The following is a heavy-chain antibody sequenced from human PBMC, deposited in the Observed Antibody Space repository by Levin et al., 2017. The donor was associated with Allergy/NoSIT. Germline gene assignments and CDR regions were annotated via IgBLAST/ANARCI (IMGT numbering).Heavy chain of an antibody. Sequence: GGSLRLSCAASGFTFSSYAMSWVRQAPGKGLEWVSAISGSGGTTCYADSVKGRFTIARDNSKNTLHLQMNTLRAEDTAVYYCAKDNNGMDVWGQGTTVTVSS. CDR1: GFTFSSYA. CDR3: AKDNNGMDV. V-gene: IGHV3-23*01. J-gene: IGHJ6*02. CDR2: ISGSGGTT.